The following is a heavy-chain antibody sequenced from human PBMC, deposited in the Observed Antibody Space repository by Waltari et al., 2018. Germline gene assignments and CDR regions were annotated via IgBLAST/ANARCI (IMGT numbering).Heavy chain of an antibody. CDR2: IYGGSGST. J-gene: IGHJ4*03. D-gene: IGHD3-22*01. CDR1: GYSISRGYG. CDR3: ARGSGSGYYGLDS. V-gene: IGHV4-38-2*01. Sequence: QVQLQESGPGLVKPSETLSITCAVSGYSISRGYGWGWIRQPPGKGLEWIGQIYGGSGSTYYNPSLKSRVTVSKDTSKNQFSLKLSSVTAADTAVYYCARGSGSGYYGLDSWGQGVVVTVSS.